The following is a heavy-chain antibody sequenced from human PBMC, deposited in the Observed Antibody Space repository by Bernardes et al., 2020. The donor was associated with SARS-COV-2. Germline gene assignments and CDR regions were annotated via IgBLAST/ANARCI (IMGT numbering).Heavy chain of an antibody. CDR3: ARHGIYRWLERKWFDP. V-gene: IGHV4-39*01. CDR1: GGSINSSSYY. Sequence: SETLSLTCTVSGGSINSSSYYWGWIRQPPGRGLEWIGSINYSGNTYYNPSLKSRVSMSVDTSKRQFSLQLSSVTAADTAEYYCARHGIYRWLERKWFDPWGQGTLVTVSS. D-gene: IGHD5-12*01. CDR2: INYSGNT. J-gene: IGHJ5*02.